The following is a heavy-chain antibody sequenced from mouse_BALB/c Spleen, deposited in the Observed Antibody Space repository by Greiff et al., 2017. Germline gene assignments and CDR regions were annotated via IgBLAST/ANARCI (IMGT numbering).Heavy chain of an antibody. CDR2: INPYNDGT. J-gene: IGHJ3*01. CDR3: VCPKETATGFAY. D-gene: IGHD1-2*01. Sequence: VQLKESGPELVKPGASVKMSCKASGYTFTSYVMHWVKQKPGQGLEWIGYINPYNDGTKYNEKFKGKATLTSDKSSSTAYMELSSLTSEDSAVYYCVCPKETATGFAYWGQGTLVTVSA. V-gene: IGHV1-14*01. CDR1: GYTFTSYV.